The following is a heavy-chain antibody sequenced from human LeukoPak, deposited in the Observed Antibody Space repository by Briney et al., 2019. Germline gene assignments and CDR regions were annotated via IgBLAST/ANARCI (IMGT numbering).Heavy chain of an antibody. Sequence: SSVKVSCKASGGTFSSYAISWVRQAPGQGLEWMGGIIPIFGTANYAQKFQGRVTITADKSTSTAYMELSSLRSEDRAVYYCAGGDIVAYYFDYWGQGTLVTVSS. CDR3: AGGDIVAYYFDY. CDR2: IIPIFGTA. V-gene: IGHV1-69*06. D-gene: IGHD5-12*01. CDR1: GGTFSSYA. J-gene: IGHJ4*02.